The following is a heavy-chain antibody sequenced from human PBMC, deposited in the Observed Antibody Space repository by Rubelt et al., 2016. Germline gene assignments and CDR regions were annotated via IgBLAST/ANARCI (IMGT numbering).Heavy chain of an antibody. CDR3: AREEGLTIFGHYGMDV. Sequence: QVQLVQSGAEVKKPGASVKVSCKASGYTFTGYYMHWVRQAPGQGLEWMGWINPNSGGTNYATKFQGRCTITADKSTRTAYRELSSLRSEDTAVYYCAREEGLTIFGHYGMDVWAKGPRSPSP. D-gene: IGHD3-3*01. V-gene: IGHV1-2*02. J-gene: IGHJ6*02. CDR1: GYTFTGYY. CDR2: INPNSGGT.